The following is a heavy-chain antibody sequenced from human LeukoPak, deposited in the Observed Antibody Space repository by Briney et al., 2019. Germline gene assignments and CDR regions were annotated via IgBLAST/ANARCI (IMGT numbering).Heavy chain of an antibody. J-gene: IGHJ6*02. CDR3: ARVGLPAAMWSYYYYGMDV. CDR1: GFTFTSSA. CDR2: ISAYNGNT. D-gene: IGHD2-2*01. Sequence: GASVKVSCKASGFTFTSSAVQWVRQAPGQGLEWMGWISAYNGNTNYAQKLQGRVTMTTDTSTSTAYMELRSLRSDDTAVYYCARVGLPAAMWSYYYYGMDVWGQGTTVTVSS. V-gene: IGHV1-18*01.